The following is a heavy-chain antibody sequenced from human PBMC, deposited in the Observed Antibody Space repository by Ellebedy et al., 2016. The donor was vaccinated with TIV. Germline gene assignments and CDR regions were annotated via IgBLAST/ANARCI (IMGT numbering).Heavy chain of an antibody. CDR3: ARLGSGGRNFDRGKDDY. J-gene: IGHJ4*02. Sequence: GGSLRLSCKGSGYSFPTYWITWVRQMPGKGLEWMGSIYPGDSDTRYSPSFQGQVTISAGKSISTAYLQWSSLRASDTAMYYCARLGSGGRNFDRGKDDYWGQGTLVTVSS. CDR2: IYPGDSDT. D-gene: IGHD3-9*01. CDR1: GYSFPTYW. V-gene: IGHV5-51*01.